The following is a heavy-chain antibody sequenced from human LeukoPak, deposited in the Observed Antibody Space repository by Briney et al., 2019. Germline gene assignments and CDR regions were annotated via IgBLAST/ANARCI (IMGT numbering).Heavy chain of an antibody. V-gene: IGHV3-30*18. D-gene: IGHD6-13*01. CDR2: ISSDGSNK. Sequence: GGSLRLSCEASGFTFSSYGMHWVRQAPGRGLDWVAVISSDGSNKYYADSVKGRFTISRDNSKNTLYLQMNSLRAEDRAVYYCAKSLLVGYSNNWYGAFDSWGQGTLVTVSS. CDR3: AKSLLVGYSNNWYGAFDS. CDR1: GFTFSSYG. J-gene: IGHJ4*02.